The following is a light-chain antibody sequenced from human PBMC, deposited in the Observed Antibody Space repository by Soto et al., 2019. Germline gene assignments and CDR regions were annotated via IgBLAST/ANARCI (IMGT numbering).Light chain of an antibody. V-gene: IGKV3-20*01. CDR2: GAS. Sequence: EIVLTQSPGTLSLSPGERATLSCRDSQSVSSNYLAWYQQKPGQAPRLLIYGASSRATGIPDRFSGSGSGTGFTLTISRLEPEDFAVYYCQQYGTSLFTFGPGTTVDIK. CDR3: QQYGTSLFT. J-gene: IGKJ3*01. CDR1: QSVSSNY.